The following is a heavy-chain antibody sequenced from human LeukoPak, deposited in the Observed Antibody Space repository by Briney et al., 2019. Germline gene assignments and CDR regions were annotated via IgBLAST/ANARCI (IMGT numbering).Heavy chain of an antibody. CDR1: GFTFSSHA. Sequence: GGSLRLSCAASGFTFSSHAMSWVRQAPGKGLEWVSAISDSGGSTYYADFVKGRFTISRDNSKNTLYLQMNSLRAEDTAVYYCAKDRSGLELDYWGQGTLVTVSS. CDR2: ISDSGGST. CDR3: AKDRSGLELDY. J-gene: IGHJ4*02. V-gene: IGHV3-23*01. D-gene: IGHD3-10*01.